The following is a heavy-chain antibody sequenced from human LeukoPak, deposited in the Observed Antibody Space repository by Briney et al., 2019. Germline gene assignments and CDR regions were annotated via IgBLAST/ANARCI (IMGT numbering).Heavy chain of an antibody. CDR1: GGSISSYY. CDR2: IYYSGST. V-gene: IGHV4-59*08. D-gene: IGHD3-22*01. Sequence: SETLSLTCTVSGGSISSYYWSWIRQPPGKGLEWIGYIYYSGSTNYNPSLKSRVTISVDTSKNQFSLKLSSVTAADTAVYYCAISSGYLGDAFDIWGQGTMVTVSS. CDR3: AISSGYLGDAFDI. J-gene: IGHJ3*02.